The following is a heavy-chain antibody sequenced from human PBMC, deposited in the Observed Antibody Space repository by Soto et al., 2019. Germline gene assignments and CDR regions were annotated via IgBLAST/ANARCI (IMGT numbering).Heavy chain of an antibody. J-gene: IGHJ4*02. D-gene: IGHD2-15*01. CDR2: ITWDGINL. V-gene: IGHV3-43*01. CDR1: GFTFGDYT. CDR3: AKDGIAWH. Sequence: EVQLVESWGGVVQPGGSLRLSCTASGFTFGDYTMHWVRQTPWKGLEWVSLITWDGINLEYADSVRGRFTISRDNSKNSLYLQMNGLRHEDTAFYYCAKDGIAWHWGQGTLVTVSS.